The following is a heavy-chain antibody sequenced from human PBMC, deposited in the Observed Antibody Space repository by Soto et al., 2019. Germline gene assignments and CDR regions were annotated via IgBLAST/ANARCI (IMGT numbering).Heavy chain of an antibody. CDR1: GGSITSSSYY. CDR2: IYYRGRS. Sequence: PSETLSLTCTVSGGSITSSSYYWGWIRQPPGKGLEWIGGIYYRGRSYYNPSLKSRVTMSVDTSKNQFSLTLNSVTAADAAVYYCARQRTTVVTQAYFDHWGQGTLVTVSS. CDR3: ARQRTTVVTQAYFDH. D-gene: IGHD4-17*01. J-gene: IGHJ4*02. V-gene: IGHV4-39*01.